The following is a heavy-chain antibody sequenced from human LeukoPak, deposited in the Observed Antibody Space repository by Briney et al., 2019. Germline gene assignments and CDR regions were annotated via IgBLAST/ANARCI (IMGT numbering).Heavy chain of an antibody. CDR2: MNPNSGNT. V-gene: IGHV1-8*03. D-gene: IGHD3-22*01. CDR3: ARVENYYDSSGYLGHAFDI. CDR1: GYTFTSYD. Sequence: ASVKVSCKASGYTFTSYDINWVRQATGQGLEWMGWMNPNSGNTGYAQKFQGRVTITRNTSISTAYMELSRLRSDDTAVYYCARVENYYDSSGYLGHAFDIWGQGTMVTVSS. J-gene: IGHJ3*02.